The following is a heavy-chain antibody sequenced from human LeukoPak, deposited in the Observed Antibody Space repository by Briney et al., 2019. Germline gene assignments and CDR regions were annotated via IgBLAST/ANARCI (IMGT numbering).Heavy chain of an antibody. V-gene: IGHV3-74*01. CDR2: INNDGSTT. J-gene: IGHJ4*02. CDR1: GFTFINYW. D-gene: IGHD2-15*01. Sequence: SGGSLRLSCAASGFTFINYWMHWVRQAPGEGLAWVSHINNDGSTTTYADSVKGRFTISRDNAKNTPYLHVNSLRAEDTAVYYCARGGFCSGADCRGSFDYWGQGSLVTVSS. CDR3: ARGGFCSGADCRGSFDY.